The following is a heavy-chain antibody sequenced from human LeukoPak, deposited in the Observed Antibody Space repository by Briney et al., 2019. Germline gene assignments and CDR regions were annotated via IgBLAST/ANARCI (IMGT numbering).Heavy chain of an antibody. CDR1: AFTFSRYN. Sequence: PGGSLRLSCAASAFTFSRYNMNWVRQAPGKGLEWVSSISSSGNYIYYADTVKGRFTISRDNAKNSLYLQMNSLRAEDTAVYYCAKEGAAVAGTIDYWGQGTLVTVSS. CDR3: AKEGAAVAGTIDY. D-gene: IGHD6-19*01. J-gene: IGHJ4*02. V-gene: IGHV3-21*04. CDR2: ISSSGNYI.